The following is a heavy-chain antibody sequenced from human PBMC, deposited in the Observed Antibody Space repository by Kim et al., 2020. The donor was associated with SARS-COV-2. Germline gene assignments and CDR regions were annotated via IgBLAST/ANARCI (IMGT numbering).Heavy chain of an antibody. CDR2: ISSTSSLM. Sequence: GGSLRLSCAASGFTFSTYSMNWVRQAPGKGLEWVSYISSTSSLMYYADSVKGRFTISRDNAKNSVYLQMSSLRDEDKAIYYCARFTQFDYWCQGTLVTVSS. CDR3: ARFTQFDY. V-gene: IGHV3-48*02. CDR1: GFTFSTYS. J-gene: IGHJ4*02.